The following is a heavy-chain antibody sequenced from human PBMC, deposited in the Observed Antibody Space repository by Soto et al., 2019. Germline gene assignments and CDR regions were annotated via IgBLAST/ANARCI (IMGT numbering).Heavy chain of an antibody. Sequence: SETLSLTCAVSGYSISSGNYWAWIRETRGRGLEWIGSLYHIGSTHYNTSLKSRVTISVDTSKNHFSLELSSVTAADTAIYYCRSSTSCYDESCVDVWGQGTMVTVSS. D-gene: IGHD2-2*01. V-gene: IGHV4-38-2*01. CDR2: LYHIGST. J-gene: IGHJ6*02. CDR3: RSSTSCYDESCVDV. CDR1: GYSISSGNY.